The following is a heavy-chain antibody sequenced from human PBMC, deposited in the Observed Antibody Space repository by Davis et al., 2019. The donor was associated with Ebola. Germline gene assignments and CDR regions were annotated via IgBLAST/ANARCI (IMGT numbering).Heavy chain of an antibody. CDR3: ARDPATVTHRDAFDI. D-gene: IGHD4-17*01. J-gene: IGHJ3*02. V-gene: IGHV1-18*04. CDR1: GYTFTGYY. Sequence: ASVKVSCKASGYTFTGYYMHWVRQAPGQGLEWMGWISAYNGNTNYAQKLQGRVTMTTDTSTSTAYMELRSLRSDDTAVYYCARDPATVTHRDAFDIWGQGTMVTVSS. CDR2: ISAYNGNT.